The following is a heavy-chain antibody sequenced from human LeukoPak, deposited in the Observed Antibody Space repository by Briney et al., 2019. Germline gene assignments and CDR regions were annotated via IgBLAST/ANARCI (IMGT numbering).Heavy chain of an antibody. CDR2: IYYSGNT. Sequence: SETLSLTCTVSGGSISSYYWSWIRQPPGKGLEWIGYIYYSGNTNYNPSLKSRVTISVDTSKNQFSLKLSSVTAADTAVYYCARSPYSNTWGRFDPWGQGTLVTVSS. J-gene: IGHJ5*02. V-gene: IGHV4-59*01. D-gene: IGHD6-13*01. CDR1: GGSISSYY. CDR3: ARSPYSNTWGRFDP.